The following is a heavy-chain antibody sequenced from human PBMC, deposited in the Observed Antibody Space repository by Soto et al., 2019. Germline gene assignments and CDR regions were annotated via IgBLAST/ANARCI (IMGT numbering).Heavy chain of an antibody. J-gene: IGHJ6*02. D-gene: IGHD2-2*01. V-gene: IGHV3-23*01. CDR1: GFTFSSYA. CDR3: ARYIPGVRYYGMDV. CDR2: IGESGTPT. Sequence: VQLLESGGGLVQPGGSLRLSCAASGFTFSSYAMKWVRQAPGKGLEWVSLIGESGTPTYYADSVKGRFTISRDNSGNTLFLEMYSLRAEDTAVYYCARYIPGVRYYGMDVWVQGTTVTVSS.